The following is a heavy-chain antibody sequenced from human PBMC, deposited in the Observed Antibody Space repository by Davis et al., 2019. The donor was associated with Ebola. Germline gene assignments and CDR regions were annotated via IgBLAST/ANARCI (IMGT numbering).Heavy chain of an antibody. V-gene: IGHV4-61*01. J-gene: IGHJ2*01. CDR3: ARGRRHPNWHFDL. Sequence: SETLSLTCSVSGGSISSGTYYWGWIRQPPGRGLEYIGYIYYNGDADYNPSLNSRVTISVDTSNNQFFLNLNSVTGADTAVYYCARGRRHPNWHFDLWGRGTLVSVSS. CDR1: GGSISSGTYY. CDR2: IYYNGDA.